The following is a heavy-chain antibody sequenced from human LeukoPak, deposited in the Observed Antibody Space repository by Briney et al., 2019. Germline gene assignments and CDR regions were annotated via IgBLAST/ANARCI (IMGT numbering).Heavy chain of an antibody. CDR1: GGSISSYY. D-gene: IGHD6-6*01. CDR2: IYYSGST. J-gene: IGHJ4*02. CDR3: ARTAAARPRLRFDY. V-gene: IGHV4-59*01. Sequence: SETLSLTCTVSGGSISSYYWSWIRQPAGKGLEWIGYIYYSGSTNYNPSLKSRVTISVDTSKNQFSLKLSSVTAADTAVYCCARTAAARPRLRFDYWGQGTLVTVSS.